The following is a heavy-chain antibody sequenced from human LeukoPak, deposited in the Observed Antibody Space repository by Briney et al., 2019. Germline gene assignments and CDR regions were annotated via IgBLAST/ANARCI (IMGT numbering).Heavy chain of an antibody. D-gene: IGHD6-19*01. CDR3: AKDARRSDGWYFFDY. J-gene: IGHJ4*02. Sequence: GGSLRLSCAASGFAFSSQAMGWVRQAPGKGLEWVSVISDSGDTTYYADSVKGRFTISRDNSKNTLYLQLNSLRAEDTAIYYCAKDARRSDGWYFFDYWGQGALVTVSS. CDR1: GFAFSSQA. CDR2: ISDSGDTT. V-gene: IGHV3-23*01.